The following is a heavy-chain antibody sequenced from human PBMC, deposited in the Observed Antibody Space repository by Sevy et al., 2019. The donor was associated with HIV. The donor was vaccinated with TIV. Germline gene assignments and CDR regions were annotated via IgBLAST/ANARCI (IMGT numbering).Heavy chain of an antibody. CDR1: GFTFSDSW. Sequence: GGSLRLSCAASGFTFSDSWMTWVRQAPGKGLEWVANIKEDGNEKYYVDTVKGRFTLSRDNAKKSLYLEISSLRDEDTAIYYCARGRRNWGLGGLDVWGQGTTVTVSS. J-gene: IGHJ6*02. CDR2: IKEDGNEK. CDR3: ARGRRNWGLGGLDV. D-gene: IGHD3-16*01. V-gene: IGHV3-7*01.